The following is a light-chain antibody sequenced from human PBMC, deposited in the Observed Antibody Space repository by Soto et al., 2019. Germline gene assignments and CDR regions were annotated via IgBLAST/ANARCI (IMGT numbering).Light chain of an antibody. J-gene: IGLJ1*01. CDR2: EVS. CDR1: SSDVGGYNY. Sequence: QSVLTQPASVSGSPGQSITISCTGTSSDVGGYNYVSWYQQHPGKAPKVMIYEVSHRPSGVSDRFSGSKSGNTASLTISGLQAEDEADYYCTSHAGSNNYVFGTGTKVTVL. V-gene: IGLV2-14*01. CDR3: TSHAGSNNYV.